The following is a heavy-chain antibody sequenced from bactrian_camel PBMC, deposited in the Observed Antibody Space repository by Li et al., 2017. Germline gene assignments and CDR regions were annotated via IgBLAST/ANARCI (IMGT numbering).Heavy chain of an antibody. Sequence: VQLVESGGDSVQAGGSLRLSCAVSGNTDTRRCMGWFREVPGHEREGVATLDSATTRYADSVKGRFTISQDNAKNTVYLEMNSLKPEDTAMYYCAARSFAYCHNLDPQSIDYWGQGTQVTVS. CDR1: GNTDTRRC. CDR2: LDSATT. CDR3: AARSFAYCHNLDPQSIDY. J-gene: IGHJ4*01. V-gene: IGHV3-3*01. D-gene: IGHD3*01.